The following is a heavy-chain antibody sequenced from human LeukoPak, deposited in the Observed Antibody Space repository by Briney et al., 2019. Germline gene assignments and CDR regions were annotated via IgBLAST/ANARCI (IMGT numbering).Heavy chain of an antibody. J-gene: IGHJ3*02. CDR3: ARQNAAGIPGLDAFDI. Sequence: ASGKFSCKASGYTFIGYYIHWVRHAPGQGLESMGWINPNSGSTYYAQQFQGRLTMTRDTSINTAYMELSRLRPDDTAVYYCARQNAAGIPGLDAFDIWGQGTMVTVSS. V-gene: IGHV1-2*02. CDR1: GYTFIGYY. CDR2: INPNSGST. D-gene: IGHD6-13*01.